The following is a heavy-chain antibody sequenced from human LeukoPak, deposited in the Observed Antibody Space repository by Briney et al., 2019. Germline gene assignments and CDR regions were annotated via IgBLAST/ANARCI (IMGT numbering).Heavy chain of an antibody. V-gene: IGHV4-34*01. D-gene: IGHD3-3*01. CDR3: ARGTGYYDFWSGYYTASPVYFDY. CDR2: INHSGST. J-gene: IGHJ4*02. Sequence: GSLRLSCAASGFTFSSYAMSWIRQPPGKGLEWIGEINHSGSTNYNPSLKSRVTISVDTSKNQFSLKLSSVTAADTAVYYCARGTGYYDFWSGYYTASPVYFDYWGQGTLVTVSS. CDR1: GFTFSSYA.